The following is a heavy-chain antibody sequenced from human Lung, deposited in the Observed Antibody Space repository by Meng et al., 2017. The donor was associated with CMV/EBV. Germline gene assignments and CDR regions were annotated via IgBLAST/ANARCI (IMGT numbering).Heavy chain of an antibody. CDR3: ARQESSWYYFDY. CDR1: GGSISSSSYY. Sequence: SETLSLTCTVSGGSISSSSYYWGWIRQPPGKGLEWIGSIYYSGSTYYNPSLKSRVTISVDTSKNQFSLKLSSVTAADTAVYYCARQESSWYYFDYWGQRTLVTVSS. J-gene: IGHJ4*02. V-gene: IGHV4-39*01. D-gene: IGHD6-13*01. CDR2: IYYSGST.